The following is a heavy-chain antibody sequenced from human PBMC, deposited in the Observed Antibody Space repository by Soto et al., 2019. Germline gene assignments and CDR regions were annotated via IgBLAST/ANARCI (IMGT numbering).Heavy chain of an antibody. Sequence: PGGSLRLSCSASGFTFSSYAMYWVRQAPGKGLEYVSAISSNGGNTYYADSVKDKFTISRDNSKNTLYLQMSSLSAEDTAVYYCVKVRYSRSWYDYFFDYWGQRTLVTVSS. CDR2: ISSNGGNT. V-gene: IGHV3-64D*06. J-gene: IGHJ4*02. CDR1: GFTFSSYA. CDR3: VKVRYSRSWYDYFFDY. D-gene: IGHD6-13*01.